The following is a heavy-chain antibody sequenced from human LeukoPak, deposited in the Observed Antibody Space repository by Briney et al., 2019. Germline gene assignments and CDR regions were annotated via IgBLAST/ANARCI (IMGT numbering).Heavy chain of an antibody. J-gene: IGHJ4*02. Sequence: ASVKVSCKASGYSFTSNYIHWVRQAPGQGLEWMGMIYPRDGSTSYAQKFQGRVTVTRDTSTSTVHMELSGLRSEDTAVYYCARDQEAFDYWGQGTLVAVSS. CDR1: GYSFTSNY. V-gene: IGHV1-46*01. CDR2: IYPRDGST. CDR3: ARDQEAFDY.